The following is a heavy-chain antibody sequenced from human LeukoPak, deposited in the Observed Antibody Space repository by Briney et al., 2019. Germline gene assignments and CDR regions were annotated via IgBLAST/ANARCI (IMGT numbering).Heavy chain of an antibody. Sequence: GGSLRLSCAASGFTFSSYAMHWVRQAPGKGLEWVAVISYDGSNKYYADSVEGRFTISRDNSKNTLYLQMNSLRAEDTAVYYCARGYDFWSGDNDAFDIWGQGTMVTVSS. CDR1: GFTFSSYA. CDR3: ARGYDFWSGDNDAFDI. V-gene: IGHV3-30-3*01. J-gene: IGHJ3*02. CDR2: ISYDGSNK. D-gene: IGHD3-3*01.